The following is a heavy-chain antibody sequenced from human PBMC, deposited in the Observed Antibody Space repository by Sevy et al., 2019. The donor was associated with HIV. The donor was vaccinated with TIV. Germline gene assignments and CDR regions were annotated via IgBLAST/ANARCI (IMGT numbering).Heavy chain of an antibody. V-gene: IGHV4-34*01. CDR1: GVSFSDYY. Sequence: SETLSLTCAVSGVSFSDYYWAWIRQAPGKGLEWIGEVSQSGSANYNPSLRSRVIMSLDTSKNHVTLKVTSVTAADTAMYYCARGPLFSPEYCSGGTCPTIDFWSQGTLVTVSS. D-gene: IGHD2-15*01. J-gene: IGHJ4*01. CDR3: ARGPLFSPEYCSGGTCPTIDF. CDR2: VSQSGSA.